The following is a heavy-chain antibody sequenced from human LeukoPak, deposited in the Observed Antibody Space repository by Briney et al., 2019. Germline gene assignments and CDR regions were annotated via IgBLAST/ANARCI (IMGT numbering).Heavy chain of an antibody. D-gene: IGHD5-12*01. CDR1: GFTFSSYW. CDR3: AKYRLIWLPAPVFDY. J-gene: IGHJ4*02. V-gene: IGHV3-7*01. Sequence: GGSLRLSCAASGFTFSSYWTSWVRQAPGKGLEWVANMKEDGSEKYYMDSVKGRFTISRDHAKNSLFLQMNSLRADDTAVYYCAKYRLIWLPAPVFDYWGQGTLVTVSS. CDR2: MKEDGSEK.